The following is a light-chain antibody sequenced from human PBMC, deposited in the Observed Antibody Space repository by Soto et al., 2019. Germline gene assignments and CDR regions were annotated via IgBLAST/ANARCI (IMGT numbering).Light chain of an antibody. CDR3: QQRNVWPPVT. V-gene: IGKV3-11*01. CDR1: QTVSNH. CDR2: GAF. J-gene: IGKJ5*01. Sequence: IVLLQSPATRSLSPGERATVSCRASQTVSNHLAWYQQKPGQAPRLLIYGAFNRATGIPARFSGSGSGTDFTLTISSLEPEDSAVYYCQQRNVWPPVTFGQGTRLEIK.